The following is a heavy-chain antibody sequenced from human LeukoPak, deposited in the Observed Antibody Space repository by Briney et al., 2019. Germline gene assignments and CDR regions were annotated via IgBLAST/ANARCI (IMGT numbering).Heavy chain of an antibody. CDR1: GFTFDDHG. J-gene: IGHJ4*02. D-gene: IGHD4-17*01. Sequence: GGSLRLSCAASGFTFDDHGMSWVRQAPGKGLEWVSGINWNGDSAGHADSVKGRFTISRDNAKNSLFLQMNSLRAEDTAVYYCARDPSPKTTVTTQNYFDYWGQGTLVTVSS. V-gene: IGHV3-20*04. CDR2: INWNGDSA. CDR3: ARDPSPKTTVTTQNYFDY.